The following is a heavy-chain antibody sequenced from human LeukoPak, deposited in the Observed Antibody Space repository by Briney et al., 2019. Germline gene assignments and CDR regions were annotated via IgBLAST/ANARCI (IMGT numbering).Heavy chain of an antibody. CDR2: INPNNGGT. CDR1: GYTFIDYQ. J-gene: IGHJ6*02. CDR3: AREWELNTQTDGMDV. Sequence: ASVKVSCKASGYTFIDYQMHWLRQPPGQGLEWMGWINPNNGGTNYAQKFQGRVTMTRDTSIRTAYMEVSSLRSDDTAVYYCAREWELNTQTDGMDVWGQGTSVTVSS. D-gene: IGHD1-26*01. V-gene: IGHV1-2*02.